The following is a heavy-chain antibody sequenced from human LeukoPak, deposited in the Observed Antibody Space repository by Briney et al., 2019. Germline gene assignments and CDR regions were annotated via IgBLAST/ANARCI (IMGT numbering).Heavy chain of an antibody. J-gene: IGHJ4*02. V-gene: IGHV1-2*02. CDR2: INPNSGGA. Sequence: ASLKGSCKASGYTFTGYHMHWVPQAPGQGLQWMGWINPNSGGANYAQKFQGRVTMTRDTSISTAYMELSRLRSDDTAVYYCARGGQLWPDYFDYWGQGTLVTVSS. CDR1: GYTFTGYH. D-gene: IGHD5-18*01. CDR3: ARGGQLWPDYFDY.